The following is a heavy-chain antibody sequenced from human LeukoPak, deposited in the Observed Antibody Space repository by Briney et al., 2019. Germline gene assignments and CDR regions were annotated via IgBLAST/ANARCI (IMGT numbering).Heavy chain of an antibody. CDR1: GGTFSSYA. CDR2: IIPIFGTA. J-gene: IGHJ6*03. D-gene: IGHD3-10*01. Sequence: SVKVSCKASGGTFSSYAISWVRQAPGQGLEWMGGIIPIFGTANYAQKFQGRVTITADKSTSTAYMELSSLRSEDTAVYYCARDRWFGELYDYYYMDVWGKGTTVTVSS. V-gene: IGHV1-69*06. CDR3: ARDRWFGELYDYYYMDV.